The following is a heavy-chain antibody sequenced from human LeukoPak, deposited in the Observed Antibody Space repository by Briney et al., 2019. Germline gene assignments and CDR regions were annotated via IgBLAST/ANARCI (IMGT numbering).Heavy chain of an antibody. J-gene: IGHJ4*02. D-gene: IGHD2-15*01. CDR3: AWSRGQVGYCSGGSCSFDY. V-gene: IGHV4-39*07. Sequence: SETLSLTCTVSGGSISSSSYYWGWIRQPPGKGLEWIGSIYHSGSTYYNPSLKSRVTISVDTSKNQFSLKLSSVTAADTAVYYCAWSRGQVGYCSGGSCSFDYWGQGTLVTVSS. CDR2: IYHSGST. CDR1: GGSISSSSYY.